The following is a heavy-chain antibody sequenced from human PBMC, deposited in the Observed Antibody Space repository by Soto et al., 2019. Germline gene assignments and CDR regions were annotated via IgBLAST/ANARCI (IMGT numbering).Heavy chain of an antibody. CDR3: AKWYSSSWYFDY. CDR2: ISYDGSNK. Sequence: SLRLSCAASGFTFSSYGMHWVRQAPGKGLEWVAIISYDGSNKYYADSVKGRFTISRDNSKNTLYLQMNSLRAEDTAVYYCAKWYSSSWYFDYWGQGTLVTVSS. D-gene: IGHD6-13*01. CDR1: GFTFSSYG. V-gene: IGHV3-30*18. J-gene: IGHJ4*02.